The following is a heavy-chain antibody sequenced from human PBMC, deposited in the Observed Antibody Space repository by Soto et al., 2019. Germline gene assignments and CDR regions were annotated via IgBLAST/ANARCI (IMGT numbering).Heavy chain of an antibody. V-gene: IGHV4-31*03. Sequence: TSETLSLTCTVSGGSISSGGYYWSWIRQHPGKGLEWIGYIYYSGSTYYNPSLKSRVTISVGKSKNQFSLKLSSVTAADTAVYYCARSRAAAGYFDYWGQGTLVTVSS. CDR2: IYYSGST. D-gene: IGHD6-13*01. CDR3: ARSRAAAGYFDY. J-gene: IGHJ4*02. CDR1: GGSISSGGYY.